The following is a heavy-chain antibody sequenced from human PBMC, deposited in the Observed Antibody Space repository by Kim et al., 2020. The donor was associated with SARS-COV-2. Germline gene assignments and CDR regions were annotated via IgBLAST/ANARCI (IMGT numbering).Heavy chain of an antibody. CDR3: AAAGWFGYYYGMDV. Sequence: SVKVSCKASGFTFTSSAMQWVRQARGQRLEWIGWIVVGSGNTNYAQKFQERVTITRDMSTSTAYMELSSLRSEDTAVYYCAAAGWFGYYYGMDVWGQGTTVTVSS. D-gene: IGHD3-10*01. CDR2: IVVGSGNT. V-gene: IGHV1-58*02. CDR1: GFTFTSSA. J-gene: IGHJ6*02.